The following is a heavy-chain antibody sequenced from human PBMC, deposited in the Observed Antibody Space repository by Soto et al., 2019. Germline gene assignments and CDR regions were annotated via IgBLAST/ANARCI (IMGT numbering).Heavy chain of an antibody. CDR2: ISYDGSNK. V-gene: IGHV3-30-3*01. J-gene: IGHJ6*02. CDR3: AREGVRDTAMVTKIRVYYYGMDV. Sequence: GGSLRLSCAASGFTFSSYAMHWVRQAPGKGLEWVAVISYDGSNKYYADSVKGRFTISRDNSKNTLYLQMNSLRAEDTAVYYCAREGVRDTAMVTKIRVYYYGMDVWGQGTTVTVSS. CDR1: GFTFSSYA. D-gene: IGHD5-18*01.